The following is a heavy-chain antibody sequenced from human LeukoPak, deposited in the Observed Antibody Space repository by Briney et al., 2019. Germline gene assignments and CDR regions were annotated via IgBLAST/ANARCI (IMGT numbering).Heavy chain of an antibody. CDR1: GFTFHDYA. Sequence: PGGSLRLSCVGTGFTFHDYAIHWVRQTPGKGLEWVSGIYSGGSTYYADSVKGRFTISRDNSKNTLYLQMNSLRAEDTAVYYCARAAGSYYTLNYWGQGTLVTVSS. CDR3: ARAAGSYYTLNY. D-gene: IGHD3-10*01. CDR2: IYSGGST. V-gene: IGHV3-53*01. J-gene: IGHJ4*02.